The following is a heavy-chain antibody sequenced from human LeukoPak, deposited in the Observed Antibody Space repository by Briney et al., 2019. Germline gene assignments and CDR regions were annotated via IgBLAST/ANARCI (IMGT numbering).Heavy chain of an antibody. CDR3: ARAPYYDSSGYAPYFDY. V-gene: IGHV3-30*03. D-gene: IGHD3-22*01. CDR2: ISYDGSNK. Sequence: PGGSLRLSCAASGFTFSSYGMHWVRQAPGKGLEWVAVISYDGSNKYYADSVKGRFTISRDNSKNTLYLQVNSLRAEDTAVYYCARAPYYDSSGYAPYFDYWGQGTLVTVSS. CDR1: GFTFSSYG. J-gene: IGHJ4*02.